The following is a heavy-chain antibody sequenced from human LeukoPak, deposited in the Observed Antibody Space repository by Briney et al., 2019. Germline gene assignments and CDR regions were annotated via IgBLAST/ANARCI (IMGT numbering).Heavy chain of an antibody. CDR1: GFTFDDYA. CDR2: ISWNSGSI. Sequence: GGSLRLSCAASGFTFDDYAMHWVRQAPGKGLEWVSGISWNSGSIGYADSVEGRFTISRDNAKNSLYLQMNSLRAEDTALYYCAKVRGVVAVAGSYSYWGQGTLVTVSS. CDR3: AKVRGVVAVAGSYSY. V-gene: IGHV3-9*01. J-gene: IGHJ4*02. D-gene: IGHD6-19*01.